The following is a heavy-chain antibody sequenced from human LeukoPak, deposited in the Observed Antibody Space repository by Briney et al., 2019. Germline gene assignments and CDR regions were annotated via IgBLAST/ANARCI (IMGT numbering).Heavy chain of an antibody. D-gene: IGHD2-2*01. J-gene: IGHJ3*02. CDR2: INHSGST. V-gene: IGHV4-34*01. CDR3: ASSRARAFDI. Sequence: PSETLSLTCAVYGGSFSGYYWSWIRQPPGKGLEWIGEINHSGSTNYNPSLKSRVTISVDTSKHQFSLKLSSVTAADTAVYYCASSRARAFDIWGQGTMVTVSS. CDR1: GGSFSGYY.